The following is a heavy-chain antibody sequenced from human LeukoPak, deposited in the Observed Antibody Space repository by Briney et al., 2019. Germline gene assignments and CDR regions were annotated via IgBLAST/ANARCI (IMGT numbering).Heavy chain of an antibody. V-gene: IGHV3-74*01. CDR2: INSDASST. Sequence: PGGSLRLSCAASGFTFSRYWMHWVRQAPGKGLVWVSRINSDASSTSYADSVKGRFTISRANAKSTLYLPMNSLRAEDTAVYYCAVSGDGHNYFDYWGQGTMVTVSS. CDR1: GFTFSRYW. D-gene: IGHD5-24*01. CDR3: AVSGDGHNYFDY. J-gene: IGHJ4*02.